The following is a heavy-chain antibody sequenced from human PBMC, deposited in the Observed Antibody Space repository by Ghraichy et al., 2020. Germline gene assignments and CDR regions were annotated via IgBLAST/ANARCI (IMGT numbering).Heavy chain of an antibody. D-gene: IGHD1-26*01. CDR3: ARAMGGKKNSLDN. Sequence: SCAASGFTSSSHWMHWVRQAPGKGLVWVSRINSDGSSISYADSVKGRFTISRDNAKNTLDLQMNSLRAEDTAVYYCARAMGGKKNSLDNWGQGTLVTVSS. CDR1: GFTSSSHW. CDR2: INSDGSSI. V-gene: IGHV3-74*01. J-gene: IGHJ4*02.